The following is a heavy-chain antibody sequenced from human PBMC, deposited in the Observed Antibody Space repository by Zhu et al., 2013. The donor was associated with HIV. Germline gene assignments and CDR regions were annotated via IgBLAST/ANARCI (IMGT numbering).Heavy chain of an antibody. CDR2: IIPIFGTA. CDR1: GGTFSSYA. D-gene: IGHD1-7*01. J-gene: IGHJ5*02. V-gene: IGHV1-69*01. Sequence: QVQLVQSGAEVKKPGSSVKVSCKASGGTFSSYAISWVRQAPGQGLEWMGGIIPIFGTANYAQKFQGRVTITADESTSTAYMELSSLRSEDTAVYYCARDLGNNWNFLGYWFDPWAREPWSPSPQ. CDR3: ARDLGNNWNFLGYWFDP.